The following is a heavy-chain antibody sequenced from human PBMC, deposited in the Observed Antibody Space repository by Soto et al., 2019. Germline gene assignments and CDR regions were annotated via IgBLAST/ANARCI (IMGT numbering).Heavy chain of an antibody. D-gene: IGHD2-15*01. CDR3: ARQYCSGDSCYWDY. CDR1: GGSISIYY. Sequence: XATLALTCTVSGGSISIYYWSWIRQPPGKGLEWLGNIYYSGSTNYNPSLKSRVTVSVDRSRHQFSLRLSSVTAADTAMYYCARQYCSGDSCYWDYWGQGTLVTVSS. V-gene: IGHV4-59*01. CDR2: IYYSGST. J-gene: IGHJ4*02.